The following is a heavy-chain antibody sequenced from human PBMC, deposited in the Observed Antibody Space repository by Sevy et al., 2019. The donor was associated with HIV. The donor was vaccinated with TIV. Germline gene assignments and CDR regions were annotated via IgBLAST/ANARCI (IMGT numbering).Heavy chain of an antibody. Sequence: SETLSLTCAVSGYSISSGYYWGWIRQPPGKGLEWIGSIYHSGSTYYNPSLKSRVTISVDTSKNQFSLKLSSVTAADTAVYYCARGIAARPEWYFDLWGRGTLVTVSS. V-gene: IGHV4-38-2*01. J-gene: IGHJ2*01. CDR3: ARGIAARPEWYFDL. CDR1: GYSISSGYY. D-gene: IGHD6-6*01. CDR2: IYHSGST.